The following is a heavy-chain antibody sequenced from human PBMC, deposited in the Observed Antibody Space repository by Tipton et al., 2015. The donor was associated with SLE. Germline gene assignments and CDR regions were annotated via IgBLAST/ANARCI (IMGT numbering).Heavy chain of an antibody. Sequence: SLRLSCTASGFTFSAYAMHWVRQTPGKGLEWVAKIKQDESEKSYVGSVMGRFTISKDNAKNSLYLQMNSLRAEDTAVYYCASSHGGELPWYNWLDPWGQGTLVTVSS. CDR2: IKQDESEK. CDR3: ASSHGGELPWYNWLDP. J-gene: IGHJ5*02. V-gene: IGHV3-7*01. CDR1: GFTFSAYA. D-gene: IGHD1-26*01.